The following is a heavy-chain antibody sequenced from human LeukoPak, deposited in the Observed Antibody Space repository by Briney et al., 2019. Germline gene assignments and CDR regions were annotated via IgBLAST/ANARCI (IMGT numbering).Heavy chain of an antibody. D-gene: IGHD3-10*01. CDR2: ISSSSSTI. CDR1: GFTFSSYG. V-gene: IGHV3-48*01. CDR3: AREWFGELTGGYFDY. Sequence: PGGSLRLSCAASGFTFSSYGMHWVRQAPGKGLEWVSYISSSSSTIYYADSVKGRFTISRDNAKNSLYLQMNSLRAEDTAVYYCAREWFGELTGGYFDYWGQGTLVTVSS. J-gene: IGHJ4*02.